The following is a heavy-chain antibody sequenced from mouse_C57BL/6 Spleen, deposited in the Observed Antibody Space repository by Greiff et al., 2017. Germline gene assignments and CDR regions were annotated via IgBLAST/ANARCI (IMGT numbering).Heavy chain of an antibody. J-gene: IGHJ3*01. CDR3: ARQVITTVVAKAY. V-gene: IGHV1-54*01. D-gene: IGHD1-1*01. CDR2: INPGSGGT. Sequence: QVQLKESGAELVRPGTSVKVSCKASGYAFTNYLIEWVKQRPGQGLEWIGVINPGSGGTNYNEKFKGKATLTADKSSSTAYMQLSSLTSEDSAVYFCARQVITTVVAKAYWGQGTLVTVSA. CDR1: GYAFTNYL.